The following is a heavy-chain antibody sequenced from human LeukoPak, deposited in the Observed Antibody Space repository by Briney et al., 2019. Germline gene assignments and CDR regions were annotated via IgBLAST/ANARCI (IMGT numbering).Heavy chain of an antibody. CDR2: INSDGSST. Sequence: PSETLSLTCAVSGVPFSNNYWSWIRQSPGKGLVWVSRINSDGSSTSYADPVKGRFTISRDNAKNTLYLQMNSLRAEDTAVYYCARVAGYCSSTSCRYFDYWGQGTLVTVSS. D-gene: IGHD2-2*01. J-gene: IGHJ4*02. CDR3: ARVAGYCSSTSCRYFDY. CDR1: GVPFSNNY. V-gene: IGHV3-74*01.